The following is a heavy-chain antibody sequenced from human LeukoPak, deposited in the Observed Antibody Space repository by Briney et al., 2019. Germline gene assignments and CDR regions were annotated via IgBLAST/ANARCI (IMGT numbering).Heavy chain of an antibody. J-gene: IGHJ3*02. CDR1: GFTFSSYG. V-gene: IGHV3-30*03. Sequence: QPGGSLRLSCAASGFTFSSYGMHWVRQAPGKGLEWVAVISYDGSNKYYADSVKGRFTISRDNSKNTLYLQMNSLRAEDTAVYYCARAVWYYYDIHDAFDIWGQGTMVTVSS. CDR3: ARAVWYYYDIHDAFDI. D-gene: IGHD3-22*01. CDR2: ISYDGSNK.